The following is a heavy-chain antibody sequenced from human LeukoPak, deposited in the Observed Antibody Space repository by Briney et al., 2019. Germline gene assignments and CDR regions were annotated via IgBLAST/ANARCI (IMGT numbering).Heavy chain of an antibody. D-gene: IGHD3-10*01. CDR1: GFTFSDYY. J-gene: IGHJ4*02. CDR3: ARVMVRGVIFDY. Sequence: PGGFLRLSCAASGFTFSDYYMSWIRQAPGKGLEWVSYISSSGSTIYYADSVKGRFTISRDNAKNSLYLQMNSLRAEDTAVYYCARVMVRGVIFDYWGQGTLVTVSS. V-gene: IGHV3-11*01. CDR2: ISSSGSTI.